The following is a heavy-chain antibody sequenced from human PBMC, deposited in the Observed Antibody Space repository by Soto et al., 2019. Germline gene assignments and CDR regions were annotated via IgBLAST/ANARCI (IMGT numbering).Heavy chain of an antibody. CDR1: GFTFSNYA. CDR2: ISDSGGSA. J-gene: IGHJ4*02. Sequence: GGSLRLSCAASGFTFSNYAMSWVRQAPGKGLEWVSGISDSGGSAYNADSVKGRFTISRDNAKSTLYLQMNSLRAEDTAVYYCAKDVSYGGKRPYQYDFCGQGTLVTGSS. D-gene: IGHD4-17*01. V-gene: IGHV3-23*01. CDR3: AKDVSYGGKRPYQYDF.